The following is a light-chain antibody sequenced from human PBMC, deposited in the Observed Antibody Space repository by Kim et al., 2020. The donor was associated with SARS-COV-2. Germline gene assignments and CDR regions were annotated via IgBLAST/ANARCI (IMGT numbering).Light chain of an antibody. J-gene: IGLJ2*01. CDR1: SSDVGGSNY. Sequence: QSVLTQPASVSGSPGQSITISCTGTSSDVGGSNYISWYQQYPGKAPKVIIYDVSKRPSGVSNRFSGSKSGYTASLTISGLQAEDEADYYCRSYRSDNTVVFGAGTQLTVL. CDR3: RSYRSDNTVV. CDR2: DVS. V-gene: IGLV2-14*03.